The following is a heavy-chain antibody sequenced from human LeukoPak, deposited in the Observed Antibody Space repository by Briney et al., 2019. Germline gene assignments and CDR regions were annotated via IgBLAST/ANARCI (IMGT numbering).Heavy chain of an antibody. CDR3: ASSRWLASYYYYGMDV. CDR1: GGSISSYY. CDR2: IYTSGST. D-gene: IGHD5-12*01. J-gene: IGHJ6*02. V-gene: IGHV4-4*07. Sequence: SETLSLTCTVSGGSISSYYWSWIRQPAGKGLERIGRIYTSGSTNYNPSLKSRVTMSVDTSKNQFSLKLSSVTAADTAVYYCASSRWLASYYYYGMDVWGQGTTVTVSS.